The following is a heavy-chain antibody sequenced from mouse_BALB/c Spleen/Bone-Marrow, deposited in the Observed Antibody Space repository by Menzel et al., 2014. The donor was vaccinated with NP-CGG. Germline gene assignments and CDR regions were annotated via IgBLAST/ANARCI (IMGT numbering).Heavy chain of an antibody. Sequence: EVMLVESGGDLVKPGGSLKLSCAAFGFTFSSYGMSWVRQTPDKRLEWVATIGSGGSYTYYPDSVKGRFTISRDNAKNTLYLQMSSLKSEDTAMYYCTRQDYDWFAYWGQGTLVTVSA. CDR1: GFTFSSYG. D-gene: IGHD2-4*01. CDR3: TRQDYDWFAY. CDR2: IGSGGSYT. J-gene: IGHJ3*01. V-gene: IGHV5-6*01.